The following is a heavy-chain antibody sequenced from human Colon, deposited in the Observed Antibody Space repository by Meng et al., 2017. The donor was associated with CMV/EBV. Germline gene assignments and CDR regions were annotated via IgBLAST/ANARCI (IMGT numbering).Heavy chain of an antibody. V-gene: IGHV1-8*01. CDR2: MTPSSGYP. CDR3: ARGGGGASSDY. Sequence: ASVLVSCKTSGYTFTDYDVNWVRQAAGQGLEWMGWMTPSSGYPGYAPKFQGRVTMTRDTSINTAYMELSGLTSEDTAVYYCARGGGGASSDYWGQGTLVTVSS. D-gene: IGHD6-6*01. J-gene: IGHJ4*01. CDR1: GYTFTDYD.